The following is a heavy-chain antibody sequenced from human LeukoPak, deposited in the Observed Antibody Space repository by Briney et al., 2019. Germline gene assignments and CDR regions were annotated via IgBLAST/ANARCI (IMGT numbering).Heavy chain of an antibody. Sequence: SETLSLTCTVSGGSTSSYYWSWIRQPAGKGLEWIGRIYTSGSTNYNPSLKSRVTMSVDTSKNQFSLKLSSVTAADTAVYYCARDWGRYCSSTSCYNYYYGMDVWGQGTTVTVSS. CDR1: GGSTSSYY. V-gene: IGHV4-4*07. J-gene: IGHJ6*02. CDR3: ARDWGRYCSSTSCYNYYYGMDV. CDR2: IYTSGST. D-gene: IGHD2-2*01.